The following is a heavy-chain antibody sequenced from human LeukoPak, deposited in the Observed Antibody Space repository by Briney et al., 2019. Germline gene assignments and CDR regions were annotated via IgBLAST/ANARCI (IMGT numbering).Heavy chain of an antibody. CDR3: ARDGYKSHAEYFQH. Sequence: EASVKVSCKAPGGTFSSYAISWVRQAPGQGLEWMGRIIPIFGTANYAQKFQGRVTITADKSTSTAYMELSSLRSEDTAVYYCARDGYKSHAEYFQHWGQGTLVTVSS. D-gene: IGHD5-24*01. CDR2: IIPIFGTA. V-gene: IGHV1-69*06. J-gene: IGHJ1*01. CDR1: GGTFSSYA.